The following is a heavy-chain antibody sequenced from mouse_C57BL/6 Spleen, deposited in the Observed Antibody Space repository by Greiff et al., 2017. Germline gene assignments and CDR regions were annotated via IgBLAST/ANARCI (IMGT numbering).Heavy chain of an antibody. D-gene: IGHD2-14*01. CDR3: ARALLEGYFDV. J-gene: IGHJ1*03. V-gene: IGHV5-4*03. Sequence: EVMLVESGGGLVKPGGSLKLSCAASGFTFSSYAMSWVRQTPEKRLEWVATISDGGSYTYYPDNVKGRFTISRDNAKNNLYLQMSHLKSEDTAMYYCARALLEGYFDVWGTGTTVTVSS. CDR1: GFTFSSYA. CDR2: ISDGGSYT.